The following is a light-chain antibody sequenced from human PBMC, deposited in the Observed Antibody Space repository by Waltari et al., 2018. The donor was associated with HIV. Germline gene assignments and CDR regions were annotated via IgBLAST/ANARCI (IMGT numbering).Light chain of an antibody. J-gene: IGLJ2*01. V-gene: IGLV3-21*04. CDR1: NIERKS. Sequence: VLTQPPSVSVAPGKTATITCGGKNIERKSVHWYQQEPGQAPVLVIYYDNDRPSGIPERFSGSNSGDTATLTIRRVGDGDEADYYCQVWDSTSDHVLFGGGTKLTVL. CDR3: QVWDSTSDHVL. CDR2: YDN.